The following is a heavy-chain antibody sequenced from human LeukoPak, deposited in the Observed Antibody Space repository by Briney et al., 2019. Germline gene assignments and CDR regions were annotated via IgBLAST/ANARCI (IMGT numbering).Heavy chain of an antibody. D-gene: IGHD1-26*01. CDR1: GYTFTGYY. CDR2: INPNSGGT. V-gene: IGHV1-2*04. J-gene: IGHJ4*02. Sequence: ASVKVSCTASGYTFTGYYMHWVRQAPGQGLEWMGWINPNSGGTNYAQKFQGWVTMTRDTSISTAYMELSRLRSDDTAVYYCARGSIESGSYYYYFDYWGQGTLATVSS. CDR3: ARGSIESGSYYYYFDY.